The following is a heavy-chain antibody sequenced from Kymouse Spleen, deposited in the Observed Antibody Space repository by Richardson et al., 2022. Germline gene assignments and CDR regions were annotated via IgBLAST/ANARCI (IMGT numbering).Heavy chain of an antibody. Sequence: EVQLVESGGGLVQPGGSLKLSCAASGFTFSGSAMHWVRQASGKGLEWVGRIRSKANSYATAYAASVKGRFTISRDDSKNTAYLQMNSLKTEDTAVYYCTRLDGSGSY*KV*LLGPGNPGHRLL. D-gene: IGHD3-10*01. CDR2: IRSKANSYAT. J-gene: IGHJ4*02. V-gene: IGHV3-73*02. CDR3: TRLDGSGSY*KV*L. CDR1: GFTFSGSA.